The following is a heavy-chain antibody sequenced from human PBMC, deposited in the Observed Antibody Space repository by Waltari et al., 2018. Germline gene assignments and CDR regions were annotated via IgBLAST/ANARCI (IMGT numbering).Heavy chain of an antibody. CDR3: ARSGGYIDY. V-gene: IGHV3-74*01. CDR2: INEKADTT. CDR1: GFSFSGAW. J-gene: IGHJ4*02. Sequence: EVNLVESGGGLVQPGGSLRLSCAASGFSFSGAWMHLVRQAPGKRLVWVSRINEKADTTSYADSVKGRFTISKDNAKNSLYLEMNGLRAEDTAVYDCARSGGYIDYWGQGTLVTVSS. D-gene: IGHD2-15*01.